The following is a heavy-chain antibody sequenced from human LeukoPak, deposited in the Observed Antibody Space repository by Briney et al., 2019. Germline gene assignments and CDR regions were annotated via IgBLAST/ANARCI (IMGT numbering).Heavy chain of an antibody. Sequence: SQTLSLTCTVSGGSISSGGYYWSWLRQHPGTGLEWLGYIYYSGSTYYNPSLKSRVTISVDTSKNQFSLKLSSVTAADTAVYYCARSYSIYDSSGYYSLSPGYAFDYWGQGTLVTVSS. CDR1: GGSISSGGYY. J-gene: IGHJ4*02. CDR2: IYYSGST. V-gene: IGHV4-31*03. D-gene: IGHD3-22*01. CDR3: ARSYSIYDSSGYYSLSPGYAFDY.